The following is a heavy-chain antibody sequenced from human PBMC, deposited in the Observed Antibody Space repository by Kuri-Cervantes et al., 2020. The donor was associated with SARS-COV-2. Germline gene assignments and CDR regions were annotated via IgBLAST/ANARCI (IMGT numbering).Heavy chain of an antibody. D-gene: IGHD2-21*02. V-gene: IGHV3-33*06. CDR2: IWFDGSNE. CDR3: AKSLAYCGRGCYWAFDY. CDR1: GFIFNNHG. Sequence: GGSLRLSCAASGFIFNNHGLHWVRQAPGKGLEWVAVIWFDGSNEYYADSVKGRFTISRDNSKDTVYLQMNSLRAEDTAVYYCAKSLAYCGRGCYWAFDYWGQGALVTVSS. J-gene: IGHJ4*02.